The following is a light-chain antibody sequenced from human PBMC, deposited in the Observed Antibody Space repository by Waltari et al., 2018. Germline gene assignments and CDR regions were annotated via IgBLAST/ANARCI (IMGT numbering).Light chain of an antibody. V-gene: IGLV1-44*01. CDR2: SNN. CDR1: SSNIGSNP. Sequence: QSVLTQPPSASGAPGQRVTISCSGSSSNIGSNPVNWYQQLPGTAPKLLIYSNNQRPSGVPDRFYASKSGTSESLAISGLQSEDEADYYCATWDNRLNGYVFGTGTKVSVL. J-gene: IGLJ1*01. CDR3: ATWDNRLNGYV.